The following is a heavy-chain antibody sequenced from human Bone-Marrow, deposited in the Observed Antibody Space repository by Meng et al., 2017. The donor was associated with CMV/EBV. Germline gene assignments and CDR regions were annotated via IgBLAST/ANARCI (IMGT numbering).Heavy chain of an antibody. CDR3: ARDLVLAYSSSKFWPGPWCYGMAV. Sequence: ASVKVSCKASGYTFTSYYMHWVRQAPGQGLEWMGIINPSGGSTSYAQKFQGRVTMTRDTSTSTVYMELSSLRSEDTAVYYCARDLVLAYSSSKFWPGPWCYGMAVWGQGTTVTGSS. V-gene: IGHV1-46*01. J-gene: IGHJ6*01. CDR1: GYTFTSYY. CDR2: INPSGGST. D-gene: IGHD6-6*01.